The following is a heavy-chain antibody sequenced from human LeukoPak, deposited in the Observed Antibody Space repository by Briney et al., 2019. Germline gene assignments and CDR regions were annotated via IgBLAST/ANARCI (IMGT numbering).Heavy chain of an antibody. D-gene: IGHD1-1*01. J-gene: IGHJ4*02. Sequence: GRSLRLSCAASGFSFSSYSMNWVRQAPGKGLEWVSYISSTSNTIYYADSVKGRFTISRDNAENSLYLQMNSLRDEDTAVYYCARKATEFDDGGQGTLVTVSS. CDR1: GFSFSSYS. CDR2: ISSTSNTI. V-gene: IGHV3-48*02. CDR3: ARKATEFDD.